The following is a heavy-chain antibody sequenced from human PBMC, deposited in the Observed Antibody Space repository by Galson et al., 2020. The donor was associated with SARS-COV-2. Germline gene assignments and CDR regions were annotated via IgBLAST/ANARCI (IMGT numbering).Heavy chain of an antibody. CDR2: IDWDDDK. CDR3: ARDYYDILTGYYLNFDY. CDR1: GFSLSTSGMC. D-gene: IGHD3-9*01. Sequence: SGPTLVKPTQTLTLTCTFSGFSLSTSGMCVSWIRQPPGKALEWLARIDWDDDKYYSTSLKTRLPISKDTSKNQVVLTMTNMDPVDTATYYCARDYYDILTGYYLNFDYWGQGTLVTVSS. J-gene: IGHJ4*02. V-gene: IGHV2-70*11.